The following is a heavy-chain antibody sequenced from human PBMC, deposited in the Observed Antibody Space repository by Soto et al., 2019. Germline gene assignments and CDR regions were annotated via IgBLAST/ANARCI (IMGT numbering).Heavy chain of an antibody. J-gene: IGHJ4*02. D-gene: IGHD3-22*01. V-gene: IGHV3-30-3*01. CDR1: GFTFSSYA. CDR3: ARVNTMIVVVITPLDY. Sequence: QVQLVESGGGVVQPGRSLRLSCAASGFTFSSYAMHWVRQAPGKGLEWVAVISYDGSNKYYADSVKGRFTISRDNSKNTLYLQMNSLRAEDTDVYYCARVNTMIVVVITPLDYWGQGTLVTVSS. CDR2: ISYDGSNK.